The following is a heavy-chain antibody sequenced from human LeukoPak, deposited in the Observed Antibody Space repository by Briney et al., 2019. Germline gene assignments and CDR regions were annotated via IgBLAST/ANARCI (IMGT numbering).Heavy chain of an antibody. J-gene: IGHJ5*02. Sequence: TSETLSLTCTVSGGSISRYYWSWIRQPPGKGLEWIGYIYYSGSTNYNPSLKSRVTISVDTSKNQFSPKLSSVTAADTAVYYCARLGYCSSASCSNWFDPWGQGTLVTVSS. D-gene: IGHD2-2*01. V-gene: IGHV4-59*01. CDR3: ARLGYCSSASCSNWFDP. CDR1: GGSISRYY. CDR2: IYYSGST.